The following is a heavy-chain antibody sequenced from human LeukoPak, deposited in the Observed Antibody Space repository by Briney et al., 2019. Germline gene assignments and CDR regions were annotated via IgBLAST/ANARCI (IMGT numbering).Heavy chain of an antibody. CDR2: IKQDGSEK. CDR1: GFTFSSYW. J-gene: IGHJ6*03. V-gene: IGHV3-7*01. CDR3: SRNNYDRGANYYYYMDV. Sequence: PGGSLRLSCAASGFTFSSYWISWVRQAPGKGLEWVANIKQDGSEKYYVDSVKGRFTISRDNAKNSLYLQMNSLRAEDTAVYYCSRNNYDRGANYYYYMDVWGKGTTVTVPS. D-gene: IGHD3-9*01.